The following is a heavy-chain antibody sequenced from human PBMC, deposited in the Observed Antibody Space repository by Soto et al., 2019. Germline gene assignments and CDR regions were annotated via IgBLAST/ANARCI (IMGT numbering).Heavy chain of an antibody. CDR1: GFTFSSYG. CDR3: ARETYGDYYFDH. J-gene: IGHJ4*02. CDR2: IWYDGSNK. Sequence: QVQLVESGGGVVQPGKSLRLSCAASGFTFSSYGMHWVRQAPGKGLEWVAVIWYDGSNKYYADSVKGRFTISRDNSKNTLYLQMNSLRAEDTAVYYCARETYGDYYFDHWGQGTLVTVSS. V-gene: IGHV3-33*01. D-gene: IGHD4-17*01.